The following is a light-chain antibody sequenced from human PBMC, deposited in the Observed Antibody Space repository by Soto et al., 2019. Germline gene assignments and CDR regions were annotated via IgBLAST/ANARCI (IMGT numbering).Light chain of an antibody. CDR2: GAS. J-gene: IGKJ2*01. Sequence: EIVMTQSPATLSVSPGERATLSCRASQSVSSNLAWYQQKPGQAPGLLIYGASTRATGIPARLSGSGSGTEFTLTISSLQSEDFAVYYCQQHDKWPFTFGQGTKLDIK. CDR3: QQHDKWPFT. CDR1: QSVSSN. V-gene: IGKV3-15*01.